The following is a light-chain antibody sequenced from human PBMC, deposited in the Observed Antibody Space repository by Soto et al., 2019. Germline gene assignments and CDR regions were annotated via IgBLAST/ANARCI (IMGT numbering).Light chain of an antibody. J-gene: IGLJ1*01. CDR3: QVWDPSNEHHV. CDR2: YDS. V-gene: IGLV3-21*01. Sequence: SYELTQSPSVSVAPGQTATITCGGNNSGSKSVNWYQHKAGQAPVLVMSYDSDRPSGIPERFSGSNSGNTATLTLSRVESGDEADYYCQVWDPSNEHHVFGSGTKLTVL. CDR1: NSGSKS.